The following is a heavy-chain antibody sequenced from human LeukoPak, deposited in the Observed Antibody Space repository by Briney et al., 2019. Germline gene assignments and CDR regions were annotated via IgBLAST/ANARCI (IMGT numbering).Heavy chain of an antibody. CDR3: ARDGDFGYAFDI. CDR1: DVSISNYY. Sequence: SETLSLTCTVSDVSISNYYWSWIRQPPGKGLEWIGYIYYSGSTNYNPSLKSRVTISVDTSKNQFSLKLSSVTAADTAVYYCARDGDFGYAFDIWGQGAMVTVSS. D-gene: IGHD2-21*02. CDR2: IYYSGST. V-gene: IGHV4-59*01. J-gene: IGHJ3*02.